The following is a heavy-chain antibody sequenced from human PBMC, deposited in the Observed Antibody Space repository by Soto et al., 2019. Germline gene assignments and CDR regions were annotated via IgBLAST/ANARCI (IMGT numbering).Heavy chain of an antibody. CDR1: GFTFSSYA. CDR2: ISGSVDST. CDR3: AKGDCSSTTCLSFQH. D-gene: IGHD2-2*01. V-gene: IGHV3-23*01. Sequence: GGSLRLSCTASGFTFSSYAMSWVRQAPGKGLEWVSTISGSVDSTYYADSVKGRSTISRDNSKNTLYLQMNGLRAEDTAVYYCAKGDCSSTTCLSFQHWGLGTLVTVSS. J-gene: IGHJ1*01.